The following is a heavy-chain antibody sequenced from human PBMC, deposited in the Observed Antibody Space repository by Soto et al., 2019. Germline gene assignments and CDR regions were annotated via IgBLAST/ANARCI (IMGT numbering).Heavy chain of an antibody. CDR1: GYTFTSYD. J-gene: IGHJ4*02. CDR2: MNPNSGNT. Sequence: ASVKVSCKASGYTFTSYDINWVRQATGQGLEWMGWMNPNSGNTGYAQKFQGRVTMTRNTSISTAYMEMSSLRSEDTAVYYCTKDSHDYFRSYFDFCSQGSLDIVSS. D-gene: IGHD4-17*01. V-gene: IGHV1-8*01. CDR3: TKDSHDYFRSYFDF.